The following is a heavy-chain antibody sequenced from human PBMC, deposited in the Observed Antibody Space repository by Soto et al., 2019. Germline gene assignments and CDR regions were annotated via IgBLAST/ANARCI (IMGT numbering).Heavy chain of an antibody. D-gene: IGHD2-2*01. CDR3: AREYCSSTSCHSLNWFDP. Sequence: GGSLGLSCPASGFTFSSYSMNWVRQAPGKGLEWVSSISSSSSYIYYADSVKGRFTISRDNAKNSLYLQMNSLRAEDTAVYYCAREYCSSTSCHSLNWFDPRGQGTLVTVSS. CDR2: ISSSSSYI. J-gene: IGHJ5*02. V-gene: IGHV3-21*01. CDR1: GFTFSSYS.